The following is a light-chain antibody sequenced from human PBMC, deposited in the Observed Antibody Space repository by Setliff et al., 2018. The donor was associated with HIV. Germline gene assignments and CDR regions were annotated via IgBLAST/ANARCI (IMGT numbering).Light chain of an antibody. CDR1: SSNIGSNY. V-gene: IGLV1-47*01. CDR2: RNN. J-gene: IGLJ3*02. CDR3: AAWDDSLSVPWV. Sequence: QSALTQPPSASGTPGQRVTISCSGSSSNIGSNYVYWYQQLPGTAPKLIIYRNNQRPSGVPDRFSGSKSGTSASLAISGLRSEDEADYYCAAWDDSLSVPWVFGGGTK.